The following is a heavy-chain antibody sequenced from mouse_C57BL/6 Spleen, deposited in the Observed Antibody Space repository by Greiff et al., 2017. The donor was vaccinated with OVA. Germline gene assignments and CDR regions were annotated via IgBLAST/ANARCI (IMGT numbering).Heavy chain of an antibody. V-gene: IGHV1-61*01. Sequence: VKLQQPGAELVRPGSSVKLSCKASGYTFTSYWMDWVKQRPGQGLEWIGNIYPSDSETHYNQKFKDKATLTVDKSSSTAYMQLSSLTSEDSAVYCCARKDYYGSSPWYFDVWGTGTTVTVSS. J-gene: IGHJ1*03. D-gene: IGHD1-1*01. CDR3: ARKDYYGSSPWYFDV. CDR1: GYTFTSYW. CDR2: IYPSDSET.